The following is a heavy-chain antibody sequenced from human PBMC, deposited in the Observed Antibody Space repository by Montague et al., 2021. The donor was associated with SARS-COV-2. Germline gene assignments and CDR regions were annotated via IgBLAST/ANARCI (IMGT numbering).Heavy chain of an antibody. Sequence: TLSLTCTAPGGSISSGSYYWSWIRQPAGKGLEWIGRIYTSGSTNYNPSLKSRVTISLDTSKNQFSLKLSSVTAADTAVYYCARGRLYYDSSGYYFDYWGQGTLVTVSS. J-gene: IGHJ4*02. V-gene: IGHV4-61*02. CDR1: GGSISSGSYY. CDR2: IYTSGST. CDR3: ARGRLYYDSSGYYFDY. D-gene: IGHD3-22*01.